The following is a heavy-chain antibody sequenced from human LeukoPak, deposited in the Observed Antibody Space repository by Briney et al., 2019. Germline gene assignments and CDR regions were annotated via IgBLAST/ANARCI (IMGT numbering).Heavy chain of an antibody. Sequence: SETLSLTCSVSGDSINSNYWSWMRQPPGKGLEWIGYNYYGGSTNYNPSLKSRVSMSVDTSKNQFSLNLSSVTAADTAVYHCARLLAGCPGGRCRAHFDYWGQGTLVTVSS. CDR2: NYYGGST. V-gene: IGHV4-59*01. CDR3: ARLLAGCPGGRCRAHFDY. J-gene: IGHJ4*02. CDR1: GDSINSNY. D-gene: IGHD2-15*01.